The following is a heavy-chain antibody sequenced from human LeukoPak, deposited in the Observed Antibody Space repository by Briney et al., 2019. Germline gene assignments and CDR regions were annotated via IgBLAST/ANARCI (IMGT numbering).Heavy chain of an antibody. J-gene: IGHJ5*02. V-gene: IGHV4-34*01. Sequence: SETLSLTCSVYGGSFSGYYWSRIRQPPGKGLEWIGEINHSGSTNYNPSLKSRVTISVDTSKNQFSLKLSSVTAADTAVYYCAIGSSTSAGWFDPWGQGTLVTVSS. D-gene: IGHD6-6*01. CDR3: AIGSSTSAGWFDP. CDR1: GGSFSGYY. CDR2: INHSGST.